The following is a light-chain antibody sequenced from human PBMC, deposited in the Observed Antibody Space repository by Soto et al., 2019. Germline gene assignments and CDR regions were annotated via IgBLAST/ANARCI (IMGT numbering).Light chain of an antibody. V-gene: IGKV3-11*01. CDR2: DAS. CDR1: QGISTY. J-gene: IGKJ5*01. CDR3: QQRSNWPIT. Sequence: TQSPSYVSASVGDRITITCRASQGISTYLAWYQQKPGQAPRLFIYDASNRATGIPARFSGSGSGTDFTPTISSLEPEDFAVYYCQQRSNWPITFGQGTRLEIK.